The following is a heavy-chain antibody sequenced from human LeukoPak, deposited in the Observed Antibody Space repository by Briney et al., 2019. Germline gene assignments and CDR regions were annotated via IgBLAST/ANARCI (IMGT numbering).Heavy chain of an antibody. CDR1: GGSISNYY. V-gene: IGHV4-59*01. D-gene: IGHD1-1*01. J-gene: IGHJ2*01. CDR2: IYYSGST. Sequence: PSETLSLTRTVSGGSISNYYWSWIRQPPGKGLEWIGYIYYSGSTNYNPSLKSRVTISEDTSKNQFSLKLSSVTAADTALYYCARSTRTEFFHLWGRGTLVTVSS. CDR3: ARSTRTEFFHL.